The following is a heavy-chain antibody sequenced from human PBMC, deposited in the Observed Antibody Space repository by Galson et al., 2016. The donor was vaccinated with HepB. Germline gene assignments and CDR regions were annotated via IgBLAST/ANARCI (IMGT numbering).Heavy chain of an antibody. V-gene: IGHV3-30*03. CDR2: ISYDGTHQ. CDR3: ARENTKMTAVALDV. J-gene: IGHJ3*01. D-gene: IGHD6-13*01. CDR1: GFIFSSYG. Sequence: SLRLSCAASGFIFSSYGMHWGRQAPGKGLDWVAVISYDGTHQNYADSVKGRFTISRDKSKSMLYLEMNSLRDEDTAVYYCARENTKMTAVALDVWGLGTRVTVSS.